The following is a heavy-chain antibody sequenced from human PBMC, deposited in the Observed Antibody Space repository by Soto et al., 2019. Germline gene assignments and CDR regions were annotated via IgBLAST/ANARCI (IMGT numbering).Heavy chain of an antibody. CDR1: GFTFSVFG. Sequence: QVQLVESGGGVVQPGRSLRLSCAASGFTFSVFGMHWVRQAPGKGLEWVAVISNTGSSAHYADSVRGRFTISRDNGENTLSLLMTSLRPEDTAVYYCGKTITTVGTSSNPGGSRGRGALLDHWGQGTLVTVSS. V-gene: IGHV3-30*18. CDR2: ISNTGSSA. CDR3: GKTITTVGTSSNPGGSRGRGALLDH. D-gene: IGHD2-15*01. J-gene: IGHJ4*02.